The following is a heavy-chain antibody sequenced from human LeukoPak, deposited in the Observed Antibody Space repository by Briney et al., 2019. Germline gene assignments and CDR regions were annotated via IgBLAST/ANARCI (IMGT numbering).Heavy chain of an antibody. CDR2: VHYSGST. J-gene: IGHJ4*02. Sequence: SETLSLTCTVSGGSISGDSWTWIRQPPGKGLEWIGYVHYSGSTNYNPSLKSRVTISVDTSKSQFSLKLSSATAADTAVYYCATGRSIRYFDYWGQGTLLTVSS. D-gene: IGHD3-9*01. CDR1: GGSISGDS. V-gene: IGHV4-59*08. CDR3: ATGRSIRYFDY.